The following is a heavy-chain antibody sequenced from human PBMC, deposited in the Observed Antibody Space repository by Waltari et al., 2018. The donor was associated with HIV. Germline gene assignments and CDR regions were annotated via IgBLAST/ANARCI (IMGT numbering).Heavy chain of an antibody. CDR3: ARGGYYYDISGYYHY. CDR1: GFTFSNFA. CDR2: IWYDGENK. J-gene: IGHJ4*02. Sequence: QVQLVESGGGVVQPGRSLRLSCAASGFTFSNFAMHWVRQAPGKGVEWVAVIWYDGENKYYADSGRGRFTISRDNSKNTLYLQMNSLRVEDTAVYYCARGGYYYDISGYYHYWGQGTLVTVSS. V-gene: IGHV3-33*01. D-gene: IGHD3-22*01.